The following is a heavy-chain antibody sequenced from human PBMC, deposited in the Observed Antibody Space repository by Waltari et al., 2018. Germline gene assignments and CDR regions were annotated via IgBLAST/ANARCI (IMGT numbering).Heavy chain of an antibody. J-gene: IGHJ6*03. CDR3: SRDYYYYMAV. V-gene: IGHV1-69*08. Sequence: QVQLVQSGAEVKKPGSSVKVSCKASGGTFSSYAISWVRQAPGQGLEWMGRIIPICGTATYAPMFQGRVTITADKSTITAYMGLSSLRSEDTAVYYCSRDYYYYMAVWGNGTTVTFSS. CDR1: GGTFSSYA. CDR2: IIPICGTA.